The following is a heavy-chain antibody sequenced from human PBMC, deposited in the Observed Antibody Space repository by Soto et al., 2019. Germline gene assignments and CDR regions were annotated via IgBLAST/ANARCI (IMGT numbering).Heavy chain of an antibody. CDR2: FDPEDAEI. Sequence: ASVKVSCKVSGYTLTELSMHWVRQAPGKGLEWMGGFDPEDAEIIYAQKFQGRVTMTEDTSTDTAYMELSSLRSADTAVYYCAGITMIVVGAYGMDVWGQGTTVTVSS. V-gene: IGHV1-24*01. J-gene: IGHJ6*02. D-gene: IGHD3-22*01. CDR3: AGITMIVVGAYGMDV. CDR1: GYTLTELS.